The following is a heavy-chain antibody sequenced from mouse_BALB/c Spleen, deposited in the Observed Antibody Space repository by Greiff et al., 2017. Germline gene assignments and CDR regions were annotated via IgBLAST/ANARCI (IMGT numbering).Heavy chain of an antibody. CDR3: AREGMITTGAWFAY. CDR2: ISSGGGST. V-gene: IGHV5-12-1*01. D-gene: IGHD2-4*01. J-gene: IGHJ3*01. CDR1: GFAFSSYD. Sequence: DVMLVESGGGLVKPGGSLKLSCAASGFAFSSYDMSWVRQTPEKRLEWVAYISSGGGSTYYPDTVKGRFTISRDNAKNTLYLQMSSLKSEDTAMYYCAREGMITTGAWFAYWGQGTLVTVSA.